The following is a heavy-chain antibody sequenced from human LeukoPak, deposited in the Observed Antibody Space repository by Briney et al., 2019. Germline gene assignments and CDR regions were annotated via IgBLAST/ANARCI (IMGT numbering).Heavy chain of an antibody. Sequence: GGSVRLSCAASGFTFSRYGMHWVRQAPGRGVAGVAFIRYDGNNNYYADSVKGRFTISRDNSKNTLYLQMNSLRAEDTAVYYCAKVRWELTSDVFDVWGQGTMVTVSS. V-gene: IGHV3-30*02. CDR1: GFTFSRYG. CDR3: AKVRWELTSDVFDV. J-gene: IGHJ3*01. CDR2: IRYDGNNN. D-gene: IGHD4-23*01.